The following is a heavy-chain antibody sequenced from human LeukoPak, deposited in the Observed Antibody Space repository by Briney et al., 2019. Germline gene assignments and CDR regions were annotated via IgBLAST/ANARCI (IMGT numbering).Heavy chain of an antibody. Sequence: PSESLSLTCAVSGGSISSGGYSWSWIRQPPGMGLEWIGYIYHSGSTYYNPSLKSRVTISVDRSKNQFSLKLSSVTAADTAVYYCARASDTAMVGDAFDIWGQGTMVTVSS. CDR3: ARASDTAMVGDAFDI. CDR1: GGSISSGGYS. V-gene: IGHV4-30-2*01. D-gene: IGHD5-18*01. J-gene: IGHJ3*02. CDR2: IYHSGST.